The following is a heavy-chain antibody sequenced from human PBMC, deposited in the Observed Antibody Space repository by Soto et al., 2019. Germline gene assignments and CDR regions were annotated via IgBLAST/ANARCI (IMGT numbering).Heavy chain of an antibody. CDR2: IKQDGSEK. Sequence: GGSLRLSCAASGFTFSSYWMTWVRQAPGKGLEWVANIKQDGSEKYYVDSVKGRFTISRDNAKNSLFLQMTSLRAEDTAVYYCARVGVGRGPWWVDVWGHGTTVTVSS. CDR1: GFTFSSYW. D-gene: IGHD2-8*02. V-gene: IGHV3-7*01. J-gene: IGHJ6*02. CDR3: ARVGVGRGPWWVDV.